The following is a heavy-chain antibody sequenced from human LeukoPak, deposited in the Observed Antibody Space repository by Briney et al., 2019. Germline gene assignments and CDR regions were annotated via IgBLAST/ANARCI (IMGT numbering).Heavy chain of an antibody. V-gene: IGHV3-23*01. CDR1: GFTFSSYT. Sequence: PGGSLRLSCAASGFTFSSYTMSWVRQAPGKGLEWVSAISGSGGNTYYADSVKGRFSISRDNSKNTLYLQLNSLRVEDTAVYYCARRPDYGGTPTFDYWGQGTLVTVSS. D-gene: IGHD4-23*01. CDR3: ARRPDYGGTPTFDY. J-gene: IGHJ4*02. CDR2: ISGSGGNT.